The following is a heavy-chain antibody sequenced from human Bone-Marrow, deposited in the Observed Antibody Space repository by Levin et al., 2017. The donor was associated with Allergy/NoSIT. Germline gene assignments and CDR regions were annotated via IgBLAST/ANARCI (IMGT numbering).Heavy chain of an antibody. Sequence: SQTLSLTCTVSGAPMNRGGNYWSWIRQHPGKGLEWIGSVYYSGSTFYNPSLRSRVSISVDTSQNRFSLNVDSVTLADTAVCYCASAGAVTGLFDAWGQGTLVTVSS. CDR2: VYYSGST. D-gene: IGHD6-19*01. V-gene: IGHV4-31*02. CDR1: GAPMNRGGNY. J-gene: IGHJ4*02. CDR3: ASAGAVTGLFDA.